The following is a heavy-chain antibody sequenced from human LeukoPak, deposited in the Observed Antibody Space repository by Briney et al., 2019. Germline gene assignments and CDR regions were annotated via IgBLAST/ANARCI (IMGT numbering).Heavy chain of an antibody. CDR1: GYSISSGYY. V-gene: IGHV4-38-2*01. D-gene: IGHD5-24*01. Sequence: SETLSLTCAVSGYSISSGYYWGWIRQPPGKGLEWIGSIYHSGSTYYNPSLKSRVTISVDTSKNQFSLNLSSVTAADTAVYFCARYREGYNYVPHALDIWGQGTVVTVSS. CDR3: ARYREGYNYVPHALDI. J-gene: IGHJ3*02. CDR2: IYHSGST.